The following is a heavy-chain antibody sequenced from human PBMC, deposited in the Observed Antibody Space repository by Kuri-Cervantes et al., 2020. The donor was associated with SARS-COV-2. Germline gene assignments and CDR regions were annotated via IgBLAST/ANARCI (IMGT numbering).Heavy chain of an antibody. J-gene: IGHJ4*02. CDR3: ARHPHAVAGPIDY. CDR2: INHSGST. D-gene: IGHD6-19*01. Sequence: SETLSLTCAVYGGSFSGYYWSWIRQPPGKGLEWIGEINHSGSTNYNPSLKNRVTISVDTPKNQFSLKLSSVTAADTAVYYCARHPHAVAGPIDYWGQGTLVTVSS. CDR1: GGSFSGYY. V-gene: IGHV4-34*01.